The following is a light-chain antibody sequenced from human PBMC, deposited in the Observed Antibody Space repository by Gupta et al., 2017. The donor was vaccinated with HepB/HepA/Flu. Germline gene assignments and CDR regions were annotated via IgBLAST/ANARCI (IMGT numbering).Light chain of an antibody. CDR1: SLRSYY. CDR3: NSRDSSGNHLNVV. CDR2: GKN. V-gene: IGLV3-19*01. Sequence: DPAVSVALGQTVRITCQGDSLRSYYASWYQQKPGQAPGLVIYGKNNRPSGIPDRFSGSSSGNTASLTITGAQAEDEADYYCNSRDSSGNHLNVVFGGGTKLTVL. J-gene: IGLJ2*01.